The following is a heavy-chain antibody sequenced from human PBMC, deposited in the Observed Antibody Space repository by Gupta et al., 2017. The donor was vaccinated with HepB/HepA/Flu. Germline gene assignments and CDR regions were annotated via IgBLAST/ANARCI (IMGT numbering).Heavy chain of an antibody. Sequence: EVQLVESGGGLVQPGESLRLSCAASGFTFSGYWMNWVRQAPGKGLEWVASIKEDGSQIYYVGSVKGRFVISRDNARNSLYLQMNSLKGEDTAIYYCASAGLYEYWSIFDYWGQGALVTVSS. CDR2: IKEDGSQI. CDR1: GFTFSGYW. CDR3: ASAGLYEYWSIFDY. D-gene: IGHD3-3*01. J-gene: IGHJ4*02. V-gene: IGHV3-7*01.